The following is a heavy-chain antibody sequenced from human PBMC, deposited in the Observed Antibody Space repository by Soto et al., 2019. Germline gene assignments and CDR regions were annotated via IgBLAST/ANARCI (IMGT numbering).Heavy chain of an antibody. D-gene: IGHD6-13*01. CDR3: ARGRGRGAAAVYYYYGMDV. Sequence: SETLSLTCAVYGGSFSGYYWSWIRQPPGKGLEWIGEINHSGSTNYNPSLKSRVTISVDTSKNQFSLKLSSVTAADTAVYYCARGRGRGAAAVYYYYGMDVWGQGTTVTVSS. J-gene: IGHJ6*02. V-gene: IGHV4-34*01. CDR2: INHSGST. CDR1: GGSFSGYY.